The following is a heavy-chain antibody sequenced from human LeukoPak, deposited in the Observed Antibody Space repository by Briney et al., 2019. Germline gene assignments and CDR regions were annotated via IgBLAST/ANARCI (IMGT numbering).Heavy chain of an antibody. CDR3: AREAIAAAGENFDY. D-gene: IGHD6-13*01. Sequence: PSETLSLTCTVSGGSISSGDYYWSWIRQPPGKGLEWIGYIYYSGSTYYNPSLKSRVTISVDTSKNQFSLKLSSVTAADTAVYYCAREAIAAAGENFDYWGQGTLVTVSS. CDR2: IYYSGST. J-gene: IGHJ4*02. CDR1: GGSISSGDYY. V-gene: IGHV4-30-4*01.